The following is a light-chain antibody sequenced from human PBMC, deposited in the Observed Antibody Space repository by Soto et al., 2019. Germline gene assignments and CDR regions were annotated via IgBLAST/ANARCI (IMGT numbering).Light chain of an antibody. V-gene: IGKV3-20*01. CDR2: GAS. Sequence: EIVLTQSPGTLSLSPGERATLSCRASQSVSSSYLAWYQQRPGRAPRLLIYGASSRATGIPDRFSGSGSGTDFTLTISRLEPEDFAVYYCQQYDNLPPTFGQGTKVEIK. CDR3: QQYDNLPPT. J-gene: IGKJ1*01. CDR1: QSVSSSY.